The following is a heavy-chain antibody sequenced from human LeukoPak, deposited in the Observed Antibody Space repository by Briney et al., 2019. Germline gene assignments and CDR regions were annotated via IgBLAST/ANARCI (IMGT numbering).Heavy chain of an antibody. V-gene: IGHV3-11*04. CDR1: GFSFSDYY. Sequence: GGSLRLSCAASGFSFSDYYMTWIRQAPGKGLEWISYISSSGSSIYYADSVKGRFTTSRDNAQNSLYLQMNSLRAEDTAVYYCARARDGYNSGAFDIWGQGTMVTVSS. D-gene: IGHD5-24*01. CDR3: ARARDGYNSGAFDI. CDR2: ISSSGSSI. J-gene: IGHJ3*02.